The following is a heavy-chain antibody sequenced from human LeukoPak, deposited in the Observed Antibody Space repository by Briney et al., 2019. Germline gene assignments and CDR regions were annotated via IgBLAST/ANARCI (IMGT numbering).Heavy chain of an antibody. CDR3: AISDGTYGDYSFDY. V-gene: IGHV4-39*01. CDR1: GGSISSSSYY. Sequence: PSETLSLTCTVFGGSISSSSYYWGWIRQPPGKGLEWIGSIYCSGSTYYNPSLKSRVTISVDTSKNQFSLKLSSVTAADTAVYYCAISDGTYGDYSFDYWGQGTLVTVSS. J-gene: IGHJ4*02. CDR2: IYCSGST. D-gene: IGHD4-17*01.